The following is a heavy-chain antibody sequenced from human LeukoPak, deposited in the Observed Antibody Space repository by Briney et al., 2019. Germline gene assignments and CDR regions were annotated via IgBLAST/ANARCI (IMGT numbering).Heavy chain of an antibody. V-gene: IGHV3-53*01. CDR2: IYTDDTT. D-gene: IGHD1-26*01. CDR3: AGGTYLVA. CDR1: GFTVSSNY. Sequence: SGVSLTLSCAASGFTVSSNYMSWAPQAPGKGLEWVSIIYTDDTTYYTDSVKGRFTISRDDSKNTLYLQMNNMRGDDTGVYYCAGGTYLVAWGQGTLVTVSP. J-gene: IGHJ5*02.